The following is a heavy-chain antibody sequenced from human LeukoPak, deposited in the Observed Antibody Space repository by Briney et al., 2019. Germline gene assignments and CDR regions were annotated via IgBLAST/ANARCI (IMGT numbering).Heavy chain of an antibody. V-gene: IGHV4-59*01. CDR1: GGSINSFY. D-gene: IGHD3-22*01. CDR2: ISYSGST. J-gene: IGHJ4*02. CDR3: ARDVGYYDSSGHLGYFDY. Sequence: SETLSLTCTVSGGSINSFYWSWIRQPPGKVLEWIGYISYSGSTHYNPSLKSRVTMSVDTSKNQFSLKLTSVTAADTAVYYCARDVGYYDSSGHLGYFDYWGQGTLVTVSS.